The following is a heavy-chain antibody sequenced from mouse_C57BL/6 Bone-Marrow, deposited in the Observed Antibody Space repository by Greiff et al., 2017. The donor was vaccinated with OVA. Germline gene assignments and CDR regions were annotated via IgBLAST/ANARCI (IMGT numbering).Heavy chain of an antibody. CDR2: ISSGSSTI. J-gene: IGHJ2*01. CDR1: GFTFSDYG. V-gene: IGHV5-17*01. CDR3: SRSAYCDD. Sequence: EVKVVESGGGLVKPGGSLKLSCAASGFTFSDYGMHWVRQDPEKGLEWVAYISSGSSTIYYADKVKGRCTISSDNAKNTLFLQMTSLRSEVTAMYYGSRSAYCDDWGQGTTLTVSS.